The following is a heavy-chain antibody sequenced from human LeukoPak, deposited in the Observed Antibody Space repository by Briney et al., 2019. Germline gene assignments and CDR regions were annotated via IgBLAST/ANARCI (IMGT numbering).Heavy chain of an antibody. Sequence: SETLSLTCTVSGGSISSHYWSWIRQPPGKGLEWIGYIYYSGSTNYNPSLKSRVTISVDTSKTQFSLKLSPVTAADTAVYYCARDLDYWGQGTLVTVSS. CDR1: GGSISSHY. CDR2: IYYSGST. J-gene: IGHJ4*02. V-gene: IGHV4-59*11. CDR3: ARDLDY.